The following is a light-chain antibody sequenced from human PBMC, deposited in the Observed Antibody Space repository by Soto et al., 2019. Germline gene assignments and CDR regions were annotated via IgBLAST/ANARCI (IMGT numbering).Light chain of an antibody. CDR1: SSNIGDNF. Sequence: QSVLTQPPSVSAAPGQKVTISCSGSSSNIGDNFVSWYQHLPGTAPKLLIYDNYKRPSGIPDRFSGPKAGTSATLGITGLQTGDEADYYCGTWDSSLNGYVVFGGGTQLTVL. CDR3: GTWDSSLNGYVV. CDR2: DNY. J-gene: IGLJ2*01. V-gene: IGLV1-51*01.